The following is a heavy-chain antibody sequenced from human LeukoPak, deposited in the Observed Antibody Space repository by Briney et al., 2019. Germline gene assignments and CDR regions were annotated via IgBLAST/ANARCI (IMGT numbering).Heavy chain of an antibody. CDR3: AKDNELEGWLSDLGY. V-gene: IGHV3-30*18. CDR1: GFTFSSYG. D-gene: IGHD3-16*02. J-gene: IGHJ4*02. Sequence: GGSLRLSCAASGFTFSSYGMHWVRQAPGKGLEWVADISYDGSNKYYADSVKGRFTISRDNSKNTLYLQMNSLRAEDTAVYYCAKDNELEGWLSDLGYWGQGTLVTVSS. CDR2: ISYDGSNK.